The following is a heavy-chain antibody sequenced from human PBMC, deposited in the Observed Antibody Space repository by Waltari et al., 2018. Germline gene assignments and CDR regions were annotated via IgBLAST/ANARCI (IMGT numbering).Heavy chain of an antibody. D-gene: IGHD3-22*01. V-gene: IGHV4-39*01. Sequence: QLELQESGPGLVKPSVSLSLTSSVSGGSIRRSSYYWVWIRQPPGKGLEWIGSIYYSGTTYYNPSLNSRVTISVDTSKNQFSLKLTSVTAADTAMYFCARQSYYDESGHDWGQGTLVTVSS. J-gene: IGHJ4*02. CDR3: ARQSYYDESGHD. CDR1: GGSIRRSSYY. CDR2: IYYSGTT.